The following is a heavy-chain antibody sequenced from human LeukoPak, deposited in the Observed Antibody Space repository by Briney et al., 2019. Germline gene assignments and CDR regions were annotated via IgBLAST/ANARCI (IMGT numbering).Heavy chain of an antibody. J-gene: IGHJ5*02. CDR1: GFTFSNYA. CDR3: AKGLPTHP. V-gene: IGHV3-30*04. D-gene: IGHD1-1*01. Sequence: GGSLRLSCVVSGFTFSNYAMHWVRQAPGQAPGKGLEWVAVMSYDGSHEYYADSVKGRFTISRDNSKNTLYLQMNSLRAEDTAVYYCAKGLPTHPWGQGTLVTVSS. CDR2: MSYDGSHE.